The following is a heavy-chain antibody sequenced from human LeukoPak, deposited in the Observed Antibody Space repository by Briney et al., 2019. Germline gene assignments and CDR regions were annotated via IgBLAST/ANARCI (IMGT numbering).Heavy chain of an antibody. V-gene: IGHV1-2*02. J-gene: IGHJ4*02. CDR1: GYTFTGYC. Sequence: ASVTVSCKASGYTFTGYCMHWVRQAPGQGLEWMGWINPNSGGTNYAQKFQGRVTITRDTSISTAYMELNRLRSDDAAVYYRARGRDYDDRSGYYFDYWGQGTLVTVSS. CDR3: ARGRDYDDRSGYYFDY. CDR2: INPNSGGT. D-gene: IGHD3-22*01.